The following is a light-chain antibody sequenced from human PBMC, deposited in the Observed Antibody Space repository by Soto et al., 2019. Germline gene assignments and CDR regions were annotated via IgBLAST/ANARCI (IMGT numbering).Light chain of an antibody. J-gene: IGKJ5*01. Sequence: EIVLTQSPGTLSLSPRDRATLSCRASQSLSSSYLAWYQQKPGQAPRLLIYGASSRATGIPDRFSGSGSGTDFTLTISRLEPEDFAVYYCQQYGSSPPVTFGQGTRLEIK. CDR1: QSLSSSY. CDR2: GAS. CDR3: QQYGSSPPVT. V-gene: IGKV3-20*01.